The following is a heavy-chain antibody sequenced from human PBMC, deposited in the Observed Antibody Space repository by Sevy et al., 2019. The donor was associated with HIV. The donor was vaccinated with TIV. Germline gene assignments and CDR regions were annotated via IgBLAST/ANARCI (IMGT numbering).Heavy chain of an antibody. CDR1: GFTLSSYT. D-gene: IGHD2-21*01. CDR2: FDRTDIT. J-gene: IGHJ4*02. V-gene: IGHV3-48*02. CDR3: VRDERAIASHFDY. Sequence: GGSLRLSCEASGFTLSSYTMNWVRQSPEKGLEWVATFDRTDITHYADSVKGGFIISRDTAKTSLFLQMNSLRDDDTAMYFCVRDERAIASHFDYWGRGTLVTVSS.